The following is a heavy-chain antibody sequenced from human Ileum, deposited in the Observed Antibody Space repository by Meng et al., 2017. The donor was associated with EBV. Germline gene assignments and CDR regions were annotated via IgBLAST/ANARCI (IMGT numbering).Heavy chain of an antibody. CDR3: ARGSDYVWGI. Sequence: QVELQESGPGLVKPSGTLSLTCAVSGESISSNNWWSWVRQSPGKGLEWIAEIHHSGTTTYNPSLKSRVTISVDKSENHFSLKLTSVTAADTAVYYCARGSDYVWGIWGQGTLVTVSS. CDR2: IHHSGTT. CDR1: GESISSNNW. V-gene: IGHV4-4*02. D-gene: IGHD3-16*01. J-gene: IGHJ4*02.